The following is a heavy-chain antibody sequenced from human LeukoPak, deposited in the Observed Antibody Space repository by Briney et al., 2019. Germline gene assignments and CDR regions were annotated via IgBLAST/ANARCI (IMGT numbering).Heavy chain of an antibody. CDR2: INPSGGST. V-gene: IGHV1-46*01. D-gene: IGHD6-6*01. CDR1: GGTFSSYA. Sequence: VASVKVSCKASGGTFSSYAISWVRQAPGQGLEWMGIINPSGGSTSYAQKFQGRVTMTRDTSTSTVYMELSSLRSEDTAVYYCARELGSSPSFWGQGTLVTVSS. J-gene: IGHJ4*02. CDR3: ARELGSSPSF.